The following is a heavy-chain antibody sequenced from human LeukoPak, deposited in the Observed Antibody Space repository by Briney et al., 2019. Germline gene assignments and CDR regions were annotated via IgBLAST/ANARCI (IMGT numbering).Heavy chain of an antibody. Sequence: GESLKISCKGSGYSFTSYWIGWVRQMPGKGLEWMGIIYPGDSDTRYSPSFQGQVTISADKSISTAYLQWSSLRAEDTAVYYCARDPTQWLRYGYFDYWGQGTLVTVSS. V-gene: IGHV5-51*01. D-gene: IGHD5-12*01. J-gene: IGHJ4*02. CDR1: GYSFTSYW. CDR2: IYPGDSDT. CDR3: ARDPTQWLRYGYFDY.